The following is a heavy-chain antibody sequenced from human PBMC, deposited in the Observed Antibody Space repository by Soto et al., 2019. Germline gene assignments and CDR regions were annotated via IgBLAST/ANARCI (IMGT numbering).Heavy chain of an antibody. J-gene: IGHJ6*02. D-gene: IGHD3-10*01. Sequence: QVQLVESGGGVVQPGRSLRLSCAASGFTFSSYAMHWVRQAPGKGLEWVAVISNDGSNKYYADSVKGRFTISRDNSKNTLYLQMNSLRAEDTAVYYCARGGGSGSYAFPGYYYYGMDVWGQGTTVTVSS. V-gene: IGHV3-30-3*01. CDR3: ARGGGSGSYAFPGYYYYGMDV. CDR1: GFTFSSYA. CDR2: ISNDGSNK.